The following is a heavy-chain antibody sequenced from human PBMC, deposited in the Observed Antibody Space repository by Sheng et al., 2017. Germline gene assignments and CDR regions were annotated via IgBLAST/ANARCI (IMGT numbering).Heavy chain of an antibody. CDR1: GDSVSSGNCY. CDR3: ARELELGATRWFDP. V-gene: IGHV4-61*02. D-gene: IGHD1-26*01. J-gene: IGHJ5*02. CDR2: IYTSVIT. Sequence: QVQLQESGPGLVKPSQTLSLTCTVSGDSVSSGNCYWSWIRQPAGRGLEWIGHIYTSVITNYNPSLKSRVTISVDTSKNQFSLRLTSVTAADTAMYYCARELELGATRWFDPWAREPWSRLL.